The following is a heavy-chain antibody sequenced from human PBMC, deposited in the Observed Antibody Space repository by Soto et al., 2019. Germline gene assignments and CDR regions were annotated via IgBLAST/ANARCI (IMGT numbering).Heavy chain of an antibody. CDR2: IYYSGST. CDR1: GGSISSGGYS. CDR3: ARGFPATYYYGSGRGDY. Sequence: ASGNPSLTRPVSGGSISSGGYSWSWIRQPPGKGLEWIGYIYYSGSTYYNPSLKSRVTISVDTSKNQFSLKLSSVTAADTAVYYCARGFPATYYYGSGRGDYWGQGTLVTVSS. D-gene: IGHD3-10*01. V-gene: IGHV4-30-4*01. J-gene: IGHJ4*02.